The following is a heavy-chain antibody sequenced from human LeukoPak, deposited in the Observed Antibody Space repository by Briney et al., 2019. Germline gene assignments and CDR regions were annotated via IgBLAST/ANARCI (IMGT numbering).Heavy chain of an antibody. J-gene: IGHJ4*02. CDR3: ARHSDPYYDILTGYYSGLSVGD. CDR1: GGSISSYY. Sequence: SETLSLTCTVSGGSISSYYWSWIRQPPGKGLDWIGYIYYSGSTNYNPSLKSLVTISIYTSKNQFSMKLSSVTAADTAVYYCARHSDPYYDILTGYYSGLSVGDWGQGTLVTVSS. D-gene: IGHD3-9*01. CDR2: IYYSGST. V-gene: IGHV4-59*08.